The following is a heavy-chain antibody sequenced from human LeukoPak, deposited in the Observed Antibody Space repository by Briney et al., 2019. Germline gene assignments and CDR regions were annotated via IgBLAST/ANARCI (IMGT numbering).Heavy chain of an antibody. J-gene: IGHJ4*02. V-gene: IGHV4-34*10. CDR2: INHSGST. Sequence: PSETLSLTCGVYGGSLSGYYWSWIRQPPEKGLEWIGEINHSGSTNYNPSLKSRITVSRDTSKNQFSLRLNSVTAADTAVYYCARSRYKSGSLDYWGQGTLVTVSS. CDR1: GGSLSGYY. CDR3: ARSRYKSGSLDY. D-gene: IGHD5-18*01.